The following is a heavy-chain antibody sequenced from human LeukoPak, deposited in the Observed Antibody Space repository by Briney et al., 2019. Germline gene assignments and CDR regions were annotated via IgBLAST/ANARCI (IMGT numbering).Heavy chain of an antibody. J-gene: IGHJ4*02. CDR1: GFAFSTLP. Sequence: PGGSLRLSCSASGFAFSTLPMHWVHQAPGKGLEYVSGISSNGGSTYYADSAKGRFTISRDNSKNTLYLQMSSLRPEDTAVYYCVNQISGWVYWGQGTLVTVSS. V-gene: IGHV3-64D*06. CDR2: ISSNGGST. CDR3: VNQISGWVY. D-gene: IGHD6-19*01.